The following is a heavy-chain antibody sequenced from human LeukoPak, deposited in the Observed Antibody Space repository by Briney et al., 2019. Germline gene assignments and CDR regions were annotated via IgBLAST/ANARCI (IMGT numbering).Heavy chain of an antibody. J-gene: IGHJ3*02. CDR3: ARGDVGSGSYSDAFDI. Sequence: SVKVSCKASGYTFTGYYMHWVRQAPGQGLEWMGGIIPIFGTANYAQKFQGRVTITADESTSTAYMELSSLRSEDTAVYYCARGDVGSGSYSDAFDIWGQGTMVTVSS. V-gene: IGHV1-69*13. D-gene: IGHD3-10*01. CDR2: IIPIFGTA. CDR1: GYTFTGYY.